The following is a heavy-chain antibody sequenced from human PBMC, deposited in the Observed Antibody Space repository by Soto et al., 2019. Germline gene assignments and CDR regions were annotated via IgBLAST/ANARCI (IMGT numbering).Heavy chain of an antibody. V-gene: IGHV2-5*01. CDR1: LFSLSPGGVG. Sequence: XAPAPVTATQTLTLTCTFALFSLSPGGVGVGCIRQPPGKALEWLALIYWNDDKRYSPSLKSRLTITKDTSKNQVVLTMTNMDPVDTATYYCAQVSLPAAAHFDDWGQGTLVTVSS. CDR3: AQVSLPAAAHFDD. J-gene: IGHJ4*02. D-gene: IGHD2-2*01. CDR2: IYWNDDK.